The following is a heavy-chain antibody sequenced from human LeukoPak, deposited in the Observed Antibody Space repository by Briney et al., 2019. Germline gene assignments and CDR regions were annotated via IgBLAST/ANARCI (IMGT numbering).Heavy chain of an antibody. CDR2: ISWNSGSK. V-gene: IGHV3-9*01. CDR1: GFTFDDYA. D-gene: IGHD6-19*01. J-gene: IGHJ4*02. Sequence: PGGSLRLSCAASGFTFDDYAMHWVRQAPGKGLEWVSGISWNSGSKGYADSVKGRFTISRDNAKNSLYLQMNSLRAEDTAVYYCARLSSGWFGFDYWGQGTLVTVSS. CDR3: ARLSSGWFGFDY.